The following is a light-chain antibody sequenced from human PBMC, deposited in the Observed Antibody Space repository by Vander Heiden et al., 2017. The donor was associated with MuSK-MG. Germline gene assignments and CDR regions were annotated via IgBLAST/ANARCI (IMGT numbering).Light chain of an antibody. V-gene: IGKV1-39*01. CDR3: QQSDGTPHT. CDR2: STS. CDR1: QSMRRY. J-gene: IGKJ2*01. Sequence: DVQMTQSPSALSASVGDRVTITCRASQSMRRYLNWYKQKPGNAPKVVIYSTSSLQRGVRTRFSGSGDGSGTDFTLTISRLQPEDFATYYCQQSDGTPHTFGQGTKLEIK.